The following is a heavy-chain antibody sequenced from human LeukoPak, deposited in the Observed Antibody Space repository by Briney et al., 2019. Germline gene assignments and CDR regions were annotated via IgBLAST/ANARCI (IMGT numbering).Heavy chain of an antibody. J-gene: IGHJ5*02. CDR3: AKGTAYYDILTGYYYNWFDP. CDR1: GFTFSSYG. CDR2: ISYDGSNK. V-gene: IGHV3-30*18. Sequence: GRSLRLSCAASGFTFSSYGMHWVRQAPGKGLEWVAVISYDGSNKYYADSVKGRFTISRDNSKNTLYLQMNSLRAEDTAVYYCAKGTAYYDILTGYYYNWFDPWGQGTLVTVSS. D-gene: IGHD3-9*01.